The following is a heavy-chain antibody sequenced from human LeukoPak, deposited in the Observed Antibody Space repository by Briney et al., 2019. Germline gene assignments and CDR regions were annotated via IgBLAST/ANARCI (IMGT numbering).Heavy chain of an antibody. CDR2: IKQDGSEK. D-gene: IGHD2-15*01. Sequence: GGSLRLSCAASGFTFSSYWMSWVRQAPGKGLEWVANIKQDGSEKYYVDSVKGRFTISRDNAKNSLYLQMNSLRAEDTAVYYCAREGVSGGRPTDAFDIWGQGTMVTVSS. CDR3: AREGVSGGRPTDAFDI. V-gene: IGHV3-7*01. J-gene: IGHJ3*02. CDR1: GFTFSSYW.